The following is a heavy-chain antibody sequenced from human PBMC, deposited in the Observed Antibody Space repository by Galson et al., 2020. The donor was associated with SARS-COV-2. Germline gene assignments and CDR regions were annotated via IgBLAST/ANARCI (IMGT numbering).Heavy chain of an antibody. CDR1: GGSISSSSYY. CDR3: ASSSTYYDFWSGYYMGPLHY. D-gene: IGHD3-3*01. Sequence: GGSISSSSYYWGWIRQPPGKGLEWIGSIYYSGSTYYNPSLKSRDTISVDTSKNQFSLKLSSVTAADTAVYYCASSSTYYDFWSGYYMGPLHYWGQGTLVTVSS. V-gene: IGHV4-39*07. CDR2: IYYSGST. J-gene: IGHJ4*02.